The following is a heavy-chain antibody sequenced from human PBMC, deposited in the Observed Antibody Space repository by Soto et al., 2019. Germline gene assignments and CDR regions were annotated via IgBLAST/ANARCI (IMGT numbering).Heavy chain of an antibody. CDR2: INAGNGNT. D-gene: IGHD1-26*01. V-gene: IGHV1-3*01. Sequence: AAVKVSCKASGYTFTSYAMHWVRQAPGQRLEWMGWINAGNGNTKYSQKFQGRVTITRDTSASTAYMELSSLRSEDTAVYYCASSATTADYYYGMDVWGQGTTVTVSS. CDR3: ASSATTADYYYGMDV. CDR1: GYTFTSYA. J-gene: IGHJ6*02.